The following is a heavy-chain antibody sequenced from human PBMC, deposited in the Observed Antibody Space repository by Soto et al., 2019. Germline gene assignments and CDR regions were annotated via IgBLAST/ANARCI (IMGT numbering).Heavy chain of an antibody. CDR1: GGTFSSYT. J-gene: IGHJ4*02. D-gene: IGHD5-12*01. Sequence: QVQLVQSGAEVKKPGSSVKVSCKASGGTFSSYTISWVRQAPGQGLAWMGRIIPILGIANYAQKFQGRVTIPADKSTSTAYMELSSLRSEDTAVYYCARVGEMATPDYWGQGTLVAVSS. V-gene: IGHV1-69*02. CDR3: ARVGEMATPDY. CDR2: IIPILGIA.